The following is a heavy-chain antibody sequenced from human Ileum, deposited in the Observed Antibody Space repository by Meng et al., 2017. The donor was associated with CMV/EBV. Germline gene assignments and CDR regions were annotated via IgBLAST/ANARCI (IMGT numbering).Heavy chain of an antibody. CDR3: ARSDSSGRSLT. J-gene: IGHJ5*02. D-gene: IGHD3-22*01. Sequence: TCAVPGCYISSSNWWRWVRQPPGKGLEWIGEIYHSGSTNYNPSLKSRVTISVDKSKNQFSLKLSSVTAADTAVYYCARSDSSGRSLTWGQGTLVTVSS. CDR2: IYHSGST. V-gene: IGHV4-4*02. CDR1: GCYISSSNW.